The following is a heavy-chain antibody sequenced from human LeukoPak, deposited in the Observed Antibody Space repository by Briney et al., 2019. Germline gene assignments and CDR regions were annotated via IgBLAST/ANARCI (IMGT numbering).Heavy chain of an antibody. D-gene: IGHD5-24*01. V-gene: IGHV3-7*03. J-gene: IGHJ3*02. CDR1: GFTFSSFW. CDR2: IEQGGTEK. CDR3: VKDRKSRDLDSLDI. Sequence: GGSLRLSCAASGFTFSSFWMTWVRQAPGKGLEWVANIEQGGTEKYYVDSVKGRFTISRGNAKNSLYLQMNSLRTEDTAVYYCVKDRKSRDLDSLDIWGQGTMVTVSS.